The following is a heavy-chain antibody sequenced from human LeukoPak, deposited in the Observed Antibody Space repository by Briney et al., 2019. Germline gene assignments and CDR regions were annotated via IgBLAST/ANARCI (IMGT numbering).Heavy chain of an antibody. CDR1: GYTFTSYY. J-gene: IGHJ3*02. CDR3: ARTVGSGELVGDAFDI. V-gene: IGHV1-46*01. CDR2: INPSGGST. Sequence: GASVKVSCKASGYTFTSYYMHWVRQAPGQGLEWMGIINPSGGSTSYAQKFQGRVTMTRDTSTSTVYMELSSLRSEDTAVYYCARTVGSGELVGDAFDIWGQGTMVTVSS. D-gene: IGHD3-10*01.